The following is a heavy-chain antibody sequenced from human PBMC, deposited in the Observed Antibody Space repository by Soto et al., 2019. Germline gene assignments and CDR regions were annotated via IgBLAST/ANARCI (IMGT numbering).Heavy chain of an antibody. CDR2: IWYDGSNK. J-gene: IGHJ6*02. Sequence: PGGCLRLSCAASGFTFSSYGMHWVRQAPGKGLEWVAVIWYDGSNKYYADSVKGRFTISRDDSKNTLYLQMNSLKTEDTSVYYCTTDLPTYFYYGMDVWGQGTTVTVSS. CDR1: GFTFSSYG. CDR3: TTDLPTYFYYGMDV. V-gene: IGHV3-33*01.